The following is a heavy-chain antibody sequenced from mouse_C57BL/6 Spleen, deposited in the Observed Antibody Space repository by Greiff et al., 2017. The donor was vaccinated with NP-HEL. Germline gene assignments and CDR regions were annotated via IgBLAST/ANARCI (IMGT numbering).Heavy chain of an antibody. D-gene: IGHD1-1*01. J-gene: IGHJ2*01. V-gene: IGHV2-9-1*01. CDR3: ARNYYGSSPYYFDY. CDR1: GFSLTSYA. CDR2: IWTGGGT. Sequence: QVQLKQSGPGLVAPSQSLSITCAVSGFSLTSYAISWVRQPPGKGLEWLGVIWTGGGTNYNSALKSRLSISKDNSKSQVFLKMNSLQTDDTARYYCARNYYGSSPYYFDYWGQGTTLTVSS.